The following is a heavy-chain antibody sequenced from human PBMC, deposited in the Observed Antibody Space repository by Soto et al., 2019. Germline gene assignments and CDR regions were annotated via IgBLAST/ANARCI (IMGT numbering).Heavy chain of an antibody. V-gene: IGHV1-18*01. Sequence: VSVKVSCKASGYTFTSSAISWVRQAPGQGLEWMGWISPYNGNTHFAQKFQGRVTMATDTSTSTAYMELRSLISDDTAVYYCARDPQFSGSLSGGGDALDIWGQGTMVTVSS. CDR2: ISPYNGNT. CDR3: ARDPQFSGSLSGGGDALDI. CDR1: GYTFTSSA. D-gene: IGHD1-26*01. J-gene: IGHJ3*02.